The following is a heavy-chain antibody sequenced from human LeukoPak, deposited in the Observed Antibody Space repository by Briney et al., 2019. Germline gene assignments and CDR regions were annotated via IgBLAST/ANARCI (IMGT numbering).Heavy chain of an antibody. Sequence: ASVKVSCKASGYTFTSYYMHWVRQAPGQGLEWMGGIIPIFGTANYAQKFQGRVTITADESTSTAYMELSSLRSEDTAVYYCANTRGSIAARTYYYYGMDVWGQGTTITVSS. CDR1: GYTFTSYY. J-gene: IGHJ6*02. CDR3: ANTRGSIAARTYYYYGMDV. D-gene: IGHD6-6*01. V-gene: IGHV1-69*13. CDR2: IIPIFGTA.